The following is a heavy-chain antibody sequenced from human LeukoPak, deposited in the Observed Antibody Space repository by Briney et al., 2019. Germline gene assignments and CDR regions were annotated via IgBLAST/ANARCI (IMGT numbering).Heavy chain of an antibody. J-gene: IGHJ4*02. D-gene: IGHD5-18*01. CDR1: GFTFSSYS. Sequence: PGGSLRLSCAASGFTFSSYSMNWVRQAPGKGLEWVSSISSSSSYIYYADSVKGRFTISRDNAKNSLYLQMNSLRAEDTAVYYCARVGYSYGANYFDYWGQGTLVTVSS. V-gene: IGHV3-21*01. CDR3: ARVGYSYGANYFDY. CDR2: ISSSSSYI.